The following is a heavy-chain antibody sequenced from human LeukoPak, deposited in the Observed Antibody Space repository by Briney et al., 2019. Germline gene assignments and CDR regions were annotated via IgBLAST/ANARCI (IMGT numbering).Heavy chain of an antibody. Sequence: PSETLSLTCTVSGGSISSSSYSWGWIRQPPGKGLEWIGSIYYSGSTYYNPSLRSRVTMSVDTSKNQFSLKLSSVTAADTAVYYCARDPIDDSSKRDAFDIWGQGTMVTVSS. V-gene: IGHV4-39*07. D-gene: IGHD3-22*01. CDR1: GGSISSSSYS. CDR3: ARDPIDDSSKRDAFDI. J-gene: IGHJ3*02. CDR2: IYYSGST.